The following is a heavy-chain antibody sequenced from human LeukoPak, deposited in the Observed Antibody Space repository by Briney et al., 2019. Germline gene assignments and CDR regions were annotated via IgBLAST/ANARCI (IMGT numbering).Heavy chain of an antibody. Sequence: GGSLRLSCTASGFTFSSYAMIWVRQSPGKGLEWVSSISGSGGRTYYADSVKGRFTISRDNSKNTLYLQMYSLRAEETAVYYCAKDSPTRAVDGIFGYWGRGTLVTVSS. CDR2: ISGSGGRT. V-gene: IGHV3-23*01. D-gene: IGHD6-19*01. CDR3: AKDSPTRAVDGIFGY. J-gene: IGHJ4*02. CDR1: GFTFSSYA.